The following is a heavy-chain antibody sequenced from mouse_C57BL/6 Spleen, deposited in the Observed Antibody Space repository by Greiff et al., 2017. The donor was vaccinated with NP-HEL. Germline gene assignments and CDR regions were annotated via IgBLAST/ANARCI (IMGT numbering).Heavy chain of an antibody. D-gene: IGHD2-3*01. CDR2: INPYNGGT. V-gene: IGHV1-19*01. CDR1: GYTFTDYY. J-gene: IGHJ2*01. CDR3: ARDGYYFDY. Sequence: EVQLQQSGPVLVKPGASVKMSCKASGYTFTDYYMNWVKQSHGKSLEWIGVINPYNGGTSYNQKFKGKATLTVDKSSSTAYMELNSLTSEDSAVYYCARDGYYFDYGGQGTTLTVSS.